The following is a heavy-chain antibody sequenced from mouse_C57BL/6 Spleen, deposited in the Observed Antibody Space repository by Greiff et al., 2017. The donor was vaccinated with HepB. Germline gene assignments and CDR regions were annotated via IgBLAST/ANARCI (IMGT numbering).Heavy chain of an antibody. D-gene: IGHD2-3*01. CDR1: GYSITSGYY. CDR3: ARSDGYPFAY. V-gene: IGHV3-6*01. CDR2: ISYDGSN. J-gene: IGHJ3*01. Sequence: EVKLQESGPGLVKPSQSLSLTCSVTGYSITSGYYWNWIRQFPGNKLEWMGYISYDGSNNYNPSLKNRISITRDTSKNQFFLKLNSVTTEDTATYYCARSDGYPFAYWGQGTLVTVSA.